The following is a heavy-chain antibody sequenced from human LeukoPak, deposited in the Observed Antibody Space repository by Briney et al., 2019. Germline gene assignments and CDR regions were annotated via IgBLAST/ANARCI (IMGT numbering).Heavy chain of an antibody. CDR3: ARGRAVAGLHDY. CDR2: INHSGST. J-gene: IGHJ4*02. Sequence: SETLSLTCAVYGGSFSGYYWSWIRQPPGKGLEWIGEINHSGSTNYNPSLKSRVTISVDTSKNQFSLKPSSVTAADTAVYYCARGRAVAGLHDYWGQGTLVTVSS. D-gene: IGHD6-19*01. CDR1: GGSFSGYY. V-gene: IGHV4-34*01.